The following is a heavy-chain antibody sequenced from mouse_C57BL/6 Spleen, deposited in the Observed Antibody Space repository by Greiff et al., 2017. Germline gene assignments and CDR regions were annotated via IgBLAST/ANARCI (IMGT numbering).Heavy chain of an antibody. D-gene: IGHD1-1*01. J-gene: IGHJ2*01. V-gene: IGHV1-50*01. CDR3: ARRHYYGSMYCDY. CDR2: IDPSDSYT. CDR1: GYTFTSYW. Sequence: VQLQQPGAELVKPGASVKLSCRASGYTFTSYWMQWVKQRPGQGLEWIGDIDPSDSYTNSNQKFKGKATLTVDTSSSTAYLQLSSLASEDSAVYYCARRHYYGSMYCDYGGQGTTLPVSS.